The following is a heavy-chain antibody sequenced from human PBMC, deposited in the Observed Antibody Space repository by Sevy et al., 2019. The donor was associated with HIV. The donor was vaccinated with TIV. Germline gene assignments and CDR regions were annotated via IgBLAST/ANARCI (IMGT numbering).Heavy chain of an antibody. D-gene: IGHD5-18*01. V-gene: IGHV4-39*01. CDR2: IDYSGSA. Sequence: SETLSLTCSVSGGSLDSSRSYWGWIRQPPGKGLEWIATIDYSGSASYNPSLRCRVTISLDTSNNQFSLRLRSVTATDTATYYCARHVESWDPLWLGWFDPWGQGALVTDSS. J-gene: IGHJ5*02. CDR3: ARHVESWDPLWLGWFDP. CDR1: GGSLDSSRSY.